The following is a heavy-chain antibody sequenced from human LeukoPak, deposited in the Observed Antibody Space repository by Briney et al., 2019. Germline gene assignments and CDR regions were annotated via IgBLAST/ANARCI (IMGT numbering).Heavy chain of an antibody. CDR1: GYTFTSYA. Sequence: GASVKVSFKASGYTFTSYAMHWVRQAPGQRLEWMGWINAGNGNTKYSQKFQGRVTITRDTSASTAYMELSSLRFEDTAVYYCARGGLVDTIDGGIDYWGQGTLVTVSS. J-gene: IGHJ4*02. CDR3: ARGGLVDTIDGGIDY. V-gene: IGHV1-3*01. CDR2: INAGNGNT. D-gene: IGHD5-12*01.